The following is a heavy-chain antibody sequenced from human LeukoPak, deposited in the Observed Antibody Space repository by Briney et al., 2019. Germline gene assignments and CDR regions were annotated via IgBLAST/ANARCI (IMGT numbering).Heavy chain of an antibody. J-gene: IGHJ3*02. CDR1: GYTFTGYY. Sequence: ASVKVSSKASGYTFTGYYMHWVRQAPGQGLEWMGWINPNSGGTNYAQKFQGRVTMTRDTSISTAYMELSRLRSDDTAVYYCARAHNMVRGAGNAFDIWGQGTMVTVSS. D-gene: IGHD3-10*01. CDR2: INPNSGGT. V-gene: IGHV1-2*02. CDR3: ARAHNMVRGAGNAFDI.